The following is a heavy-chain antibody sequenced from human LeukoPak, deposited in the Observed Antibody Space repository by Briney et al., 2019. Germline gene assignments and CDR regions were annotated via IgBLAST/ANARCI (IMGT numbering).Heavy chain of an antibody. V-gene: IGHV4-30-2*01. J-gene: IGHJ4*01. Sequence: SQTLSLTCAVSGGSITSDTYYWSWIRQPPGKGLEWIGYILHSGSTYYNPSLKSRVTISIDTSKSQFSLKLSSVTAADTAVYYCAKTRDFWSGYFDYWGQEPWSPSPQ. D-gene: IGHD3-3*01. CDR3: AKTRDFWSGYFDY. CDR1: GGSITSDTYY. CDR2: ILHSGST.